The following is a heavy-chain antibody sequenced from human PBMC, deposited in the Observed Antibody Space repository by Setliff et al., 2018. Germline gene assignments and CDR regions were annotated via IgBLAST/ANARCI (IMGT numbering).Heavy chain of an antibody. Sequence: GGSLRLSCAASGFTFSSYWMSWVRQAPGKGLEWVANIQRDGREIYYVNSVKGRFTISRDNAKNSLYLQMNSLRAEDTAVDYCARDRISRYYDSGAHAFDIWGQGTMVTVSS. CDR2: IQRDGREI. CDR3: ARDRISRYYDSGAHAFDI. D-gene: IGHD3-22*01. CDR1: GFTFSSYW. V-gene: IGHV3-7*03. J-gene: IGHJ3*02.